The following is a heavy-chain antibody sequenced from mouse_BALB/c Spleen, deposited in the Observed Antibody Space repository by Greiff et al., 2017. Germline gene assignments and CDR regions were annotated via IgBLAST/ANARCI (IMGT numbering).Heavy chain of an antibody. V-gene: IGHV1-5*01. CDR1: GYTFTSYW. D-gene: IGHD1-1*01. Sequence: VQLQQSGTVLARPGASVKMSCKASGYTFTSYWMHWVKQRPGQGLEWIGAIYPGNSDTSYNQKFKGKAKLTAVTSTSTAYMELSSLTNEDSAVYSCTRQLPLSYWGLDVWGAGTTVTVSS. CDR3: TRQLPLSYWGLDV. J-gene: IGHJ1*01. CDR2: IYPGNSDT.